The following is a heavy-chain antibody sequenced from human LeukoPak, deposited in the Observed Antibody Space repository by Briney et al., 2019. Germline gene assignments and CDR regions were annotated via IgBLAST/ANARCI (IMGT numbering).Heavy chain of an antibody. CDR2: INHSGST. CDR3: ARGQLDDYVWGSYRLPFDY. Sequence: SETLSLTCAVYGGSFSGYYWSWIRQPPGKGLEWIGEINHSGSTNYNPSLKSRVTISVDTSKNQFSLKLSSVTAADTAVYYCARGQLDDYVWGSYRLPFDYWGQGTLVTVSS. J-gene: IGHJ4*02. V-gene: IGHV4-34*01. D-gene: IGHD3-16*02. CDR1: GGSFSGYY.